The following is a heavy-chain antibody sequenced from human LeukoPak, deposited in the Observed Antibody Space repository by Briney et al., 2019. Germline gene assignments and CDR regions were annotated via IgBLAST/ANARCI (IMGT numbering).Heavy chain of an antibody. Sequence: GGSLKLSCAASGFTFSGSAMHWVRQASGKGLEWIGRIRSKANSYATAYAASVKGRFTISRDDAKNTLYLQMNSLRAEDTAVYYCARDMFDWLFEDLEIGVSFDYWGQGTLVTVSS. J-gene: IGHJ4*02. CDR2: IRSKANSYAT. CDR1: GFTFSGSA. V-gene: IGHV3-73*01. D-gene: IGHD3-9*01. CDR3: ARDMFDWLFEDLEIGVSFDY.